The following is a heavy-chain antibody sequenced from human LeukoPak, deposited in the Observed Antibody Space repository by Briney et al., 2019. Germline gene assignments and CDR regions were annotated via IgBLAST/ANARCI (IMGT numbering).Heavy chain of an antibody. CDR2: IYASVST. D-gene: IGHD6-13*01. Sequence: SETLSLTCPVSGGSISSYYWSWIRQPPGKGLEWVGYIYASVSTNYNPSLKSRVTISVDTSKNQFSLKLSSVTAADTAVYYCARRAHSSSWYYFDYWGQGTLVTVSS. V-gene: IGHV4-4*09. J-gene: IGHJ4*02. CDR3: ARRAHSSSWYYFDY. CDR1: GGSISSYY.